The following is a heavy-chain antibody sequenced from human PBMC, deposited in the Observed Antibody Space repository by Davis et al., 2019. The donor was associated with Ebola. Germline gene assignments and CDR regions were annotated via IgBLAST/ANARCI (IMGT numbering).Heavy chain of an antibody. CDR1: GASISSYY. V-gene: IGHV4-59*01. Sequence: MPSETLSLTCTVSGASISSYYWSWIRQPPGKGLEWIGYVHFSGSTNYNPSLKSRVSTSVDTSKNQFSLKLSSVTAADTAVYYCARGAGAAGIFGYNWFDPWGQGTLVTVSS. D-gene: IGHD6-13*01. CDR2: VHFSGST. J-gene: IGHJ5*02. CDR3: ARGAGAAGIFGYNWFDP.